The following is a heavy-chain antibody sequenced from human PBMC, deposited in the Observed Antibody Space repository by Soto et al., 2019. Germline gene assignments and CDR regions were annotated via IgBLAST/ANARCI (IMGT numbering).Heavy chain of an antibody. Sequence: SGPTLVNPTQTLTLTCTFSGFSLSTSGVGVGWIRQPPGKALEWLALIYWDDDKRYSPSLKSRLTITKDTSKNQVVLTMTNMDPVDTATYYCAHTPPKTFRLLPQNDVPGMPFDYWGQGTLVTVSS. D-gene: IGHD2-2*01. J-gene: IGHJ4*02. CDR2: IYWDDDK. V-gene: IGHV2-5*02. CDR3: AHTPPKTFRLLPQNDVPGMPFDY. CDR1: GFSLSTSGVG.